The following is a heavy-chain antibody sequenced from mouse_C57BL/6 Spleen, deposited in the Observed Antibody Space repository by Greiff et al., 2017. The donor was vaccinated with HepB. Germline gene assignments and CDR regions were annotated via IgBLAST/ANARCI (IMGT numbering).Heavy chain of an antibody. CDR2: IDPSDSET. J-gene: IGHJ4*01. CDR1: GYTFTSYW. CDR3: ARSGYSKGYAMDY. Sequence: VQLQQPGAELVRPGSSVKLSCKASGYTFTSYWMHWVKQRPIQGLEWIGNIDPSDSETHYNQKFKDKATLTVDKSSSTAYMQLSSLTSEDSAVYYCARSGYSKGYAMDYWGQGTSVTVSS. V-gene: IGHV1-52*01. D-gene: IGHD2-5*01.